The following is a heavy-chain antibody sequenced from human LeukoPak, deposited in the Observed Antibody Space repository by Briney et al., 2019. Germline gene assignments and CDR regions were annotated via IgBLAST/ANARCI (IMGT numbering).Heavy chain of an antibody. CDR2: INQDGSKK. CDR1: RFTLSNYW. V-gene: IGHV3-7*01. D-gene: IGHD2-21*02. CDR3: AKWGPYCVGDYCPALDS. J-gene: IGHJ4*02. Sequence: GGSLRLSCVASRFTLSNYWMSWVRQAPGKGLVWVANINQDGSKKRYADSMKGRFTISRDNAKESLYLQLNSLRAEDTAVYYCAKWGPYCVGDYCPALDSWGPGTLVTVSS.